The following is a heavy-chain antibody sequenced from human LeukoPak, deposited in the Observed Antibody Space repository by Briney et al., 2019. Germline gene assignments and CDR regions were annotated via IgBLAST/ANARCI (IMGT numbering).Heavy chain of an antibody. CDR3: TRGNNVVVLVCAFDI. D-gene: IGHD2-15*01. J-gene: IGHJ3*02. CDR1: GFTFGDYA. Sequence: GRSLRLSCTASGFTFGDYAMSWFRQAPGKGLEWVGFIRSKAYGGTTEYAASVKGRFTISRDDSKSIAYLQMNSLKTEDTAVYYFTRGNNVVVLVCAFDIWGQGTMVTVSS. CDR2: IRSKAYGGTT. V-gene: IGHV3-49*03.